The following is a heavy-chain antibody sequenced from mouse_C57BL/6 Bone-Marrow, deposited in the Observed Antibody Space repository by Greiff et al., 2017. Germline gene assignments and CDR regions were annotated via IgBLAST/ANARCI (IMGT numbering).Heavy chain of an antibody. J-gene: IGHJ4*01. Sequence: VQLQQSGAELMKPGASVKLSCKATGYTFTGYRIEWVKQRPGHGLEWIGEILPGSGSTNYNEKFKGKATFTADTSSNTAYMQLSSLTTEDSAIYYCARWGCNYGSSPLAMDYWGQGTSVTVSS. CDR2: ILPGSGST. D-gene: IGHD1-1*01. V-gene: IGHV1-9*01. CDR3: ARWGCNYGSSPLAMDY. CDR1: GYTFTGYR.